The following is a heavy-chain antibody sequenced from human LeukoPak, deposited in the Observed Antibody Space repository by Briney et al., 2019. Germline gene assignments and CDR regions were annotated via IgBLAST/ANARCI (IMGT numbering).Heavy chain of an antibody. CDR3: AGFSGAVAH. V-gene: IGHV3-9*01. CDR1: GFTFDDYA. Sequence: GRSLRLYCAASGFTFDDYAMHRLPQAPGEGLVWVSGISWNSGRIGYADSVKGRFTISRDNAKNALYLQMNSLRAEDTALYYCAGFSGAVAHWGQGTLVTVSS. CDR2: ISWNSGRI. J-gene: IGHJ4*02. D-gene: IGHD2-15*01.